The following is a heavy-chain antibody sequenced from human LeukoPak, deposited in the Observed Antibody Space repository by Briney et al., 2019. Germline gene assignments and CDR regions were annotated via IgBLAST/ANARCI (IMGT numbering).Heavy chain of an antibody. CDR1: GGSFSGYY. D-gene: IGHD4-23*01. J-gene: IGHJ6*03. Sequence: SETLSLTCAVYGGSFSGYYWSWIRQPPGKGLEWIGEINHSGSTNYNPSLKSRVTISVDTSKNQLSLKLSSVTAADTAVYYCARSFSTVAGRYYYYYMDVWGKGTTVTVSS. V-gene: IGHV4-34*01. CDR2: INHSGST. CDR3: ARSFSTVAGRYYYYYMDV.